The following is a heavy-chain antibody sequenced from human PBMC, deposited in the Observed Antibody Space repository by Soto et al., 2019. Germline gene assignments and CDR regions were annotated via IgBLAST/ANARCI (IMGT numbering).Heavy chain of an antibody. J-gene: IGHJ6*02. Sequence: SVKVSCKASGFTFTSSAMQWVRQARGQRLEWIGWIVVGSGNTNYAQKFQERVTITRDMSTSTAYMELSSLRSEDTAVYYCAAGVDCGSYYRSYYGMYVCGQGSSVTGSS. V-gene: IGHV1-58*02. CDR3: AAGVDCGSYYRSYYGMYV. CDR1: GFTFTSSA. D-gene: IGHD1-26*01. CDR2: IVVGSGNT.